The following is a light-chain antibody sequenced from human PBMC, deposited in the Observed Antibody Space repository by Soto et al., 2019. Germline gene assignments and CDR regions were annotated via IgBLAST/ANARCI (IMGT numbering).Light chain of an antibody. V-gene: IGLV1-40*01. CDR1: SSYIGAGYD. CDR3: QSYDDSLGGHVI. CDR2: ANT. Sequence: QSVLTQPPSVSGAPGQRVTISCTGSSSYIGAGYDVHWYQQLPGTAPKLLIYANTNRPSGVPDRFSGSKSGTSASLAITGLQAEDEADYYCQSYDDSLGGHVIFGGGTKVTVI. J-gene: IGLJ2*01.